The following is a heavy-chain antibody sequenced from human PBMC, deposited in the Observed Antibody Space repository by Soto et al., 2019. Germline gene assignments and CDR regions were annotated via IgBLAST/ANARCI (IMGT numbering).Heavy chain of an antibody. V-gene: IGHV4-34*01. J-gene: IGHJ4*02. D-gene: IGHD1-26*01. Sequence: SETLSLTCAVYGGSFSGYYWSWIRQPPGKGLEWIGEINHSGSTNYNPSLKSRVTISVDTSKNQFSLKLSSVTAADTAVYYCAREGSYRSRGAYWGQGTLVTVSS. CDR2: INHSGST. CDR1: GGSFSGYY. CDR3: AREGSYRSRGAY.